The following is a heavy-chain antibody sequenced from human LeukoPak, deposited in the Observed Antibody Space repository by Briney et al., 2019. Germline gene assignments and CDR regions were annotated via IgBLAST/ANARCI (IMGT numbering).Heavy chain of an antibody. CDR1: GGTFSSYG. Sequence: ASVKVSCKASGGTFSSYGISWVRQAPGQGLEWMGWISAYNGNTNYAQKLQGRVTMTTDTSTSTAYMELRSLRSDDTAVYYCARVPRPGIAAAGADYWGQGTLVTVSS. CDR2: ISAYNGNT. J-gene: IGHJ4*02. CDR3: ARVPRPGIAAAGADY. V-gene: IGHV1-18*01. D-gene: IGHD6-13*01.